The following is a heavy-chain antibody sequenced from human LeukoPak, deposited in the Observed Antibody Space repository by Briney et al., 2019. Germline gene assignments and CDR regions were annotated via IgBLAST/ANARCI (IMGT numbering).Heavy chain of an antibody. D-gene: IGHD3-10*01. CDR3: ARGVLPNTIEWSLDL. Sequence: QPGGSLRLSCAASGFTFNNYAMNWVRQAPGKGLEWVSAISGSGGSAYYADSVKGRFTISRDNSKNTLYLQMNSLRAEDTAVYYCARGVLPNTIEWSLDLWGQGTLVTVSS. V-gene: IGHV3-23*01. J-gene: IGHJ5*02. CDR2: ISGSGGSA. CDR1: GFTFNNYA.